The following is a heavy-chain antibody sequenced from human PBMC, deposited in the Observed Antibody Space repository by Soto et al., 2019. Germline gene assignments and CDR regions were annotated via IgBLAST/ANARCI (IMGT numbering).Heavy chain of an antibody. CDR3: AKDQSGESDYDYVWGSYRYIAY. CDR2: ISGSGGST. J-gene: IGHJ4*02. D-gene: IGHD3-16*02. CDR1: GFTFSSYA. V-gene: IGHV3-23*01. Sequence: GGSLRLSCAASGFTFSSYAMSWVRQAPGKGLEWVSAISGSGGSTYYADSVKGRFTISRDNSKNTLYLQMNSLGAEDTAVYYGAKDQSGESDYDYVWGSYRYIAYWGQGTLVTVSS.